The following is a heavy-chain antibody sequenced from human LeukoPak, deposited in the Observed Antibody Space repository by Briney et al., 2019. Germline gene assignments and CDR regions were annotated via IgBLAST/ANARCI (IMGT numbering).Heavy chain of an antibody. Sequence: SGGSLRLSCAASGFTFSSYAMSWVRQAPGKGLEWVSAISGSGGSTYYADSVKGRFTISRDNSKNTLYLQMNSLRAEDTAVYYCAKAYPLYYYDSSGGGGGYWGQGTLVTVSS. CDR3: AKAYPLYYYDSSGGGGGY. CDR1: GFTFSSYA. J-gene: IGHJ4*02. D-gene: IGHD3-22*01. CDR2: ISGSGGST. V-gene: IGHV3-23*01.